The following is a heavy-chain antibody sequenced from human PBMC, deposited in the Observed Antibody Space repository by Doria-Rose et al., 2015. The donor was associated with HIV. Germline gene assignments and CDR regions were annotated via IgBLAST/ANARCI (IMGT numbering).Heavy chain of an antibody. CDR2: IFSDDER. Sequence: VTLKESGPVLVKPTETLTLTCTVSGVSLSSPGMGVSWIRQPPGKALEWLANIFSDDERSYKTSLKSRLTISRGTSKSQVAITMTDMDPVDTATYYCARIKSSRWYHKYYFDFWGQGTLVIVSA. CDR1: GVSLSSPGMG. V-gene: IGHV2-26*01. D-gene: IGHD6-13*01. J-gene: IGHJ4*02. CDR3: ARIKSSRWYHKYYFDF.